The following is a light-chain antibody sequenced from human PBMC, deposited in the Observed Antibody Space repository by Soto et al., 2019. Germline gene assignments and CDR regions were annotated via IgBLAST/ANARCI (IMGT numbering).Light chain of an antibody. J-gene: IGKJ5*01. Sequence: EVVLTQSPGTLSLSPGERATLSCRASQRIARTYLAWYPQKPGQAPRLLIYDISTRATGIPDRFSASGSGTDFTLTISGLETEDFAVYYCQQYGYSPITFGQGTRLEIK. CDR2: DIS. V-gene: IGKV3-20*01. CDR3: QQYGYSPIT. CDR1: QRIARTY.